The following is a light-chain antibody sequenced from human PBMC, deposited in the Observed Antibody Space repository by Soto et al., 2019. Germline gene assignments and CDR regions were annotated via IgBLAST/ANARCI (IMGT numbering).Light chain of an antibody. CDR3: AAWDDSLNGWV. CDR1: SSNIGSNT. V-gene: IGLV1-44*01. Sequence: QSVPTQPPSASGTPGQRVTISCSGSSSNIGSNTVNWYQQLPGTAPKLLNYSNNQRPSGVPDRFSGSKSGTSASLAISGLQSEDEGDYYCAAWDDSLNGWVFGGGTKVTVL. CDR2: SNN. J-gene: IGLJ3*02.